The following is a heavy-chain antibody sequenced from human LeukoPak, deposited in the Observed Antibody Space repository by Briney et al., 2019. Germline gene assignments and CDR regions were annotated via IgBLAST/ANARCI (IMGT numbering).Heavy chain of an antibody. J-gene: IGHJ4*02. CDR2: INPNSGGT. CDR1: GYTFAGYY. V-gene: IGHV1-2*02. CDR3: ARAGLLERLSFDY. D-gene: IGHD3-3*01. Sequence: ASVKVSCKASGYTFAGYYMHWVRQAPGQGLEWMGWINPNSGGTNYAQKFQGRVTMTRDTSISTAYMELSRLRSDDTAVYYCARAGLLERLSFDYWGQGTLVTVSS.